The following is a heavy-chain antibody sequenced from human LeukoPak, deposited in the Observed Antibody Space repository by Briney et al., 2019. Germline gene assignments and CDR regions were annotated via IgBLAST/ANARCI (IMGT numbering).Heavy chain of an antibody. CDR3: ARGDDYKSTLFDY. Sequence: SETLSLTCTVSGASISRYFWNWIRQPPGKELEWTGYISSGGSTNYNPSLKSRVTISIDTSKNRFSLKLTSATAADTAVYYCARGDDYKSTLFDYWGQGTLVTVSS. V-gene: IGHV4-59*01. D-gene: IGHD5-12*01. CDR2: ISSGGST. J-gene: IGHJ4*02. CDR1: GASISRYF.